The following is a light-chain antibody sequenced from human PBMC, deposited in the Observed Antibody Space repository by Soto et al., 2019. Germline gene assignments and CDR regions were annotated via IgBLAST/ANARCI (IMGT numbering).Light chain of an antibody. V-gene: IGKV3-11*01. CDR1: ETVNSY. J-gene: IGKJ3*01. CDR3: QHRSSWPFT. Sequence: EIVLTQSPATLSLSPGERATLSCRASETVNSYFAWYQQKPGQAPRLLIYDVSKRAPGIPARFSGSGSGTDFTLAISSLEPDDFAVYYCQHRSSWPFTFGPGTKVEIK. CDR2: DVS.